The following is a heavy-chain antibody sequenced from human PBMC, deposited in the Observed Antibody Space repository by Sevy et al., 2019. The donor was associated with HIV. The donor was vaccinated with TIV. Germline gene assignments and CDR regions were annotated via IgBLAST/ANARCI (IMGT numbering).Heavy chain of an antibody. V-gene: IGHV3-30*04. CDR1: TFTFGHYA. CDR2: ISYEGSNE. CDR3: ARDWGTPPTAILYYFDF. J-gene: IGHJ4*02. Sequence: GGSLRLSCAASTFTFGHYAMHWVRQAPGKGLQWVAGISYEGSNEYYTDSVKGRFTISRDNSKNTLNLEMNNLRVEDTALYYCARDWGTPPTAILYYFDFGGQGIPVTVSS. D-gene: IGHD3-16*01.